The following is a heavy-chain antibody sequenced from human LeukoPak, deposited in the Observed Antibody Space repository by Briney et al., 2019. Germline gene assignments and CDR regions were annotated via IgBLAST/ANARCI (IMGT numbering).Heavy chain of an antibody. J-gene: IGHJ4*02. CDR2: HPSKTDGGTT. CDR1: GFPFSNLW. V-gene: IGHV3-15*01. CDR3: TTGRRYFDWYTDY. Sequence: GGSLRLLCAASGFPFSNLWMSWAPPAPGKGLECVGSHPSKTDGGTTDYAATVKGRFNISRDDSKNTVYVQMYSLKTEDTAVYYCTTGRRYFDWYTDYWGQGNLVTVSS. D-gene: IGHD3-9*01.